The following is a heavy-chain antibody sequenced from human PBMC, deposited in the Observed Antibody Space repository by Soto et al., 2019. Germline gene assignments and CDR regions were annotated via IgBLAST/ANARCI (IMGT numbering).Heavy chain of an antibody. Sequence: PPQTLSLTWAISGDSVSSNSAAWNWIRQSPSRGLEWLGRTYYRSKWYNDYAVSVKSRITINPDTSKNQFSLQLNSVTPEDTAVYYCARCFTVTPAVCWFDPWGQGTLVTVSS. D-gene: IGHD4-17*01. CDR2: TYYRSKWYN. J-gene: IGHJ5*02. V-gene: IGHV6-1*01. CDR3: ARCFTVTPAVCWFDP. CDR1: GDSVSSNSAA.